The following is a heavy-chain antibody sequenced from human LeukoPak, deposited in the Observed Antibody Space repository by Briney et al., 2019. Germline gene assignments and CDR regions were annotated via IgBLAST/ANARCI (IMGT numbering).Heavy chain of an antibody. J-gene: IGHJ4*02. V-gene: IGHV4-39*07. Sequence: SETLSLTCSVSGDSISSSSYYWGWFRQPPGKGLEWIGSIYYSGTTYYNPSLKSRVTISVDTSKNQFSLKLSSVTAADTAVYYCARAPRLHYFDYWGQGTLVTVSS. D-gene: IGHD6-6*01. CDR1: GDSISSSSYY. CDR3: ARAPRLHYFDY. CDR2: IYYSGTT.